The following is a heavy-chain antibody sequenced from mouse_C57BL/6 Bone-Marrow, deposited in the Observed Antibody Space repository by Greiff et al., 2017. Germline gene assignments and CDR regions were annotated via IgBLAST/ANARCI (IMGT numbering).Heavy chain of an antibody. D-gene: IGHD1-1*01. CDR1: GFTFSSYG. V-gene: IGHV5-6*01. CDR2: ISSGGSHT. CDR3: ARHLLPVISLAMDY. Sequence: EVQLVESGGDLVKPGGSLKLSCAASGFTFSSYGMSWVRQTPDKRLEWVATISSGGSHTNYPDSVKGRFTFPRDNAKNPPYLQMSRLKSEDSATYSCARHLLPVISLAMDYWGQGTSVPVSS. J-gene: IGHJ4*01.